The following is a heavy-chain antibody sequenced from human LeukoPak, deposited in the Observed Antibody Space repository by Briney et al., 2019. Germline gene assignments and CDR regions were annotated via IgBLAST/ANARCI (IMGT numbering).Heavy chain of an antibody. CDR2: IKQDGSEK. Sequence: PGGSLRLSCAASGFTFSSYWMSWVRQAPGKGLEWVANIKQDGSEKYYVDSVKGRFTISRDNAKNSLYLQMNSLRAEDTAVYYCAHIMGDTAMVTDDDSFDYWGQGTLVTVSS. CDR3: AHIMGDTAMVTDDDSFDY. D-gene: IGHD5-18*01. CDR1: GFTFSSYW. J-gene: IGHJ4*02. V-gene: IGHV3-7*01.